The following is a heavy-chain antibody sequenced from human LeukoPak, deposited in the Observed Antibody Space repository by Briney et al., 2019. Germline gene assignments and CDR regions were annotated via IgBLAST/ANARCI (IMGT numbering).Heavy chain of an antibody. V-gene: IGHV1-69*05. CDR2: IIPIFGTA. CDR3: TRSVSGSFDY. CDR1: VGTFGSYV. D-gene: IGHD3-10*01. J-gene: IGHJ4*02. Sequence: SLNVSFKPSVGTFGSYVISWVRQARGQGLEWMGGIIPIFGTANYPQKLQGRVTITTDESTSTPIIARTSPLSADTPGHYFTRSVSGSFDYWGQGTLVTVSS.